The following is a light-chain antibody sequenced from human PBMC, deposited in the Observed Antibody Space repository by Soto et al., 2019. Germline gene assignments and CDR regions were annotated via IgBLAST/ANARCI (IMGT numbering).Light chain of an antibody. CDR1: QLISSW. CDR3: QQASSFPLT. Sequence: IQITQSPSSVSASVGDTVTITCRASQLISSWLAWYQQKPGKAPKLLIYAASNLQSGVPSRFSGSESGTDFTLTISSLQPEDFATYFCQQASSFPLTFGVGTKVEI. V-gene: IGKV1-12*01. J-gene: IGKJ4*01. CDR2: AAS.